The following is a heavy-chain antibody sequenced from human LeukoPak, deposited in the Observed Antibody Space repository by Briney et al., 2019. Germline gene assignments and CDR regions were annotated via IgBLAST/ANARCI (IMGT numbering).Heavy chain of an antibody. CDR3: ARDGGSSSGWYDY. CDR2: IYYSGIT. J-gene: IGHJ4*02. V-gene: IGHV4-59*12. CDR1: GGSISSDY. D-gene: IGHD6-19*01. Sequence: SETLSLTCTVSGGSISSDYWSWIRQPPGKGLEWIGYIYYSGITNYNPSLKSRVTISVDTSKNQFSLKLSSVTAADTAVYYCARDGGSSSGWYDYWGQGTLVTVSS.